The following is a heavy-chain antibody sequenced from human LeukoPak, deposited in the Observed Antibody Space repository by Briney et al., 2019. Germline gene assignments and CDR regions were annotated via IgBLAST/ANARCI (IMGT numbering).Heavy chain of an antibody. CDR3: ARPTNYGFDY. V-gene: IGHV3-74*01. J-gene: IGHJ4*02. Sequence: QPGGSLRLSCAASGFTFSSYWMHWVRQTPGKGLVWVSRVNSDGNSTRYADSVKGRFTISRDNAKNTLYLQMNSLRAEDTAVYYCARPTNYGFDYWGQGTLVTVSS. CDR1: GFTFSSYW. D-gene: IGHD1-7*01. CDR2: VNSDGNST.